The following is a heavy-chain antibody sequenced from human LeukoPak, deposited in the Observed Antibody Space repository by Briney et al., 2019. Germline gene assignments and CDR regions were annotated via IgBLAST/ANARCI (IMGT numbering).Heavy chain of an antibody. V-gene: IGHV3-30-3*01. CDR1: GFTFGSYA. Sequence: GGSLRLSCAASGFTFGSYAMHWVRQAPGKGLEWVAVISYDGSNKYYADSVKGRFTISRDNSKNTLYLQMNSLRAEDTAVYYCARDPSDTAMTTFDYWGQGTLVTVSS. D-gene: IGHD5-18*01. CDR3: ARDPSDTAMTTFDY. J-gene: IGHJ4*02. CDR2: ISYDGSNK.